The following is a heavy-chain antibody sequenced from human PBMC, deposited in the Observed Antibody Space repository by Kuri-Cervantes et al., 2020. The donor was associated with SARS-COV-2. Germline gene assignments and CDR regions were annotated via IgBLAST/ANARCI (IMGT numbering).Heavy chain of an antibody. CDR1: GYSISSGYY. V-gene: IGHV4-38-2*01. Sequence: ESLKISCAVSGYSISSGYYWGWIRQPPGKGLEWIGIIYHRGSSYYNPSLRSRVTVSVDTSKNQFSLKLSSATAADTAVYYCARRGAGSSSAAFDIWGQGTMVTVSS. CDR3: ARRGAGSSSAAFDI. J-gene: IGHJ3*02. D-gene: IGHD6-6*01. CDR2: IYHRGSS.